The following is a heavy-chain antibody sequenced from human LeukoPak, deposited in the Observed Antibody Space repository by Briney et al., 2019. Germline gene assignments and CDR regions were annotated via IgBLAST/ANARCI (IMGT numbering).Heavy chain of an antibody. D-gene: IGHD3-22*01. J-gene: IGHJ1*01. CDR1: GYAFTSCY. CDR3: TRIFNYASKQFYSSSYYYFQH. V-gene: IGHV1-2*02. CDR2: INPNSGGT. Sequence: ASVNVSCKASGYAFTSCYLHWVRQAPGQGLEWVGWINPNSGGTKYEQEFQGRVTMTRDTSISTAKLELSRLRSDDTAQAYDTRIFNYASKQFYSSSYYYFQHWGQGTLVTVSS.